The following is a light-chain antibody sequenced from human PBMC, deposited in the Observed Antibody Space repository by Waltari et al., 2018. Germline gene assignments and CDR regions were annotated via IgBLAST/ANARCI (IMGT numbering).Light chain of an antibody. CDR2: WAS. J-gene: IGKJ1*01. CDR1: SVLNSSNNKNF. CDR3: QQYYSTPWT. V-gene: IGKV4-1*01. Sequence: SVLNSSNNKNFLAWYQQKPGQPPKLLIYWASTRQSGVPDRFSGSGSGTDFTLTISSLQAEDVAVYYCQQYYSTPWTFGQGTKVETK.